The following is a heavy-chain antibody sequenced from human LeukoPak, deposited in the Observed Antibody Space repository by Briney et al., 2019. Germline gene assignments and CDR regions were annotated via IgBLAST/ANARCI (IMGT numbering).Heavy chain of an antibody. D-gene: IGHD3-16*01. Sequence: GGSLRLSCAASGFTFSRYWMHWVRQAPGKGLVWVSRIDSDGGSIRYADTVKGRFTISRGNSKNTLYLQMNSLRAEDTAVYYCARVGQADDYWGQGTLVTVSS. CDR3: ARVGQADDY. CDR2: IDSDGGSI. CDR1: GFTFSRYW. V-gene: IGHV3-74*01. J-gene: IGHJ4*02.